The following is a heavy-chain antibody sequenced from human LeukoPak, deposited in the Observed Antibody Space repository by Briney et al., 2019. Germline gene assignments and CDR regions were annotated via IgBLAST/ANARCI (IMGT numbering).Heavy chain of an antibody. V-gene: IGHV3-7*01. D-gene: IGHD3-10*01. J-gene: IGHJ4*02. CDR1: GFTFSSYW. Sequence: PGGSLRLSCAASGFTFSSYWMSGVRQAPGKGLEWVANIKQDGSEKYYVDSVKGRFTISRDNAKNSLYLQMNSLRAEDTAVYYCARDRKLWFGLYYFDYWGQGTLVTVSS. CDR2: IKQDGSEK. CDR3: ARDRKLWFGLYYFDY.